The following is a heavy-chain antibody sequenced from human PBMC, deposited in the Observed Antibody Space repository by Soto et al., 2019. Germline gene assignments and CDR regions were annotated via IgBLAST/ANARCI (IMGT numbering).Heavy chain of an antibody. CDR3: ATDLPDHKGYYYGMDV. V-gene: IGHV1-24*01. CDR1: GYTLTELS. J-gene: IGHJ6*02. CDR2: FDPEDGET. Sequence: ASVKVSCKVSGYTLTELSMHWVRQAPGKGLEWMGGFDPEDGETIYAQKFQGRVTKTEDTSTDTAYMELSSLRSEDTAMYYCATDLPDHKGYYYGMDVWGQGTTVTVSS. D-gene: IGHD2-2*01.